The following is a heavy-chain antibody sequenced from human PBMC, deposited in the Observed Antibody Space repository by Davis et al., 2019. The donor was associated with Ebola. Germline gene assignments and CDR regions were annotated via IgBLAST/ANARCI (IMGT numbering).Heavy chain of an antibody. D-gene: IGHD6-19*01. CDR2: IYYSGST. J-gene: IGHJ4*02. V-gene: IGHV4-39*07. Sequence: SETLSLTCTVSGGSISSSSYYWGWIRQPPGKGLEWIGSIYYSGSTNYNPSLKSRVTISVDTSKNQFSQKLSSVTAADTAVYYCASSGWFESYFHYWGQGTLVTVSS. CDR3: ASSGWFESYFHY. CDR1: GGSISSSSYY.